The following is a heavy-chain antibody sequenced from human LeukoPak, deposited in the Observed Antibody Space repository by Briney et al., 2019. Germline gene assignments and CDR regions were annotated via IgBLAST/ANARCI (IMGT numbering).Heavy chain of an antibody. J-gene: IGHJ3*02. D-gene: IGHD3-16*02. V-gene: IGHV4-59*12. Sequence: PSETLSLTCTVSGGSISSYYWSWIRQPPGKGLEWIGYIYYSGSTNYNPSLKSRVTISVDTSKNQFSLKLSSVTAADTAVYYCARAHYDYVWGSYPNAFDIWGQGTMVTVSS. CDR2: IYYSGST. CDR3: ARAHYDYVWGSYPNAFDI. CDR1: GGSISSYY.